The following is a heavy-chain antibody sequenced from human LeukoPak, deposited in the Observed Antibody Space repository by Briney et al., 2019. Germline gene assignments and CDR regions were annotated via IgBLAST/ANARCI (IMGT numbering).Heavy chain of an antibody. V-gene: IGHV4-38-2*02. D-gene: IGHD3-22*01. Sequence: SETLSLTCSVSGYSISSGYYWGWIRQPPGKGLETIGTIYHSGRTYYNPSLKSRVTISVDTSKNQFSLKLSSVTAVDTAVYYCVRAGPPYLDSSYYYYDSWGQGTLVTVSS. CDR1: GYSISSGYY. CDR3: VRAGPPYLDSSYYYYDS. CDR2: IYHSGRT. J-gene: IGHJ5*02.